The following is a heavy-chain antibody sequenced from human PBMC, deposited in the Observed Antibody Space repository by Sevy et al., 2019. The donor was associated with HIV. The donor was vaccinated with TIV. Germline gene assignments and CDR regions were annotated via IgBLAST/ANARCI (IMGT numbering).Heavy chain of an antibody. CDR1: SGSISSSSYY. D-gene: IGHD4-17*01. V-gene: IGHV4-39*01. Sequence: SETLSLTCTVSSGSISSSSYYWGWIRQSPGKGLEWLASIDYIGTTYYNLALKSRVTITGDRSKNEVSLNLRFVTAADAAVYYCARYLRGDHAGGFDFWGQGTPVTVSS. CDR2: IDYIGTT. CDR3: ARYLRGDHAGGFDF. J-gene: IGHJ5*01.